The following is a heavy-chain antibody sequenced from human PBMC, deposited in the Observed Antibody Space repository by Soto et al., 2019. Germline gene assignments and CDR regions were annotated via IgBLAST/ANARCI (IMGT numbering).Heavy chain of an antibody. CDR3: VKGWDILTGLTDY. J-gene: IGHJ4*02. D-gene: IGHD3-9*01. Sequence: GGSLRLSCAASGFTFSSYAINWVRQAPGKGLEWVSAVSGSGGTTYYADSVKGRFTISRDNSKNTLFLQMNSLRAEDTAVYYCVKGWDILTGLTDYWGQGTLVTVSS. CDR2: VSGSGGTT. V-gene: IGHV3-23*01. CDR1: GFTFSSYA.